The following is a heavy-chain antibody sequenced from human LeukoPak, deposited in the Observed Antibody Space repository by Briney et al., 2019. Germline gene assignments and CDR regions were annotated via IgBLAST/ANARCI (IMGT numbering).Heavy chain of an antibody. J-gene: IGHJ4*03. CDR1: GYTFTSYG. Sequence: ASAKVSCKASGYTFTSYGISWVRQAPGQGLEWMGWISAYNGNTNYAQKLQGRVTMTTDTSTSTAYMELRSLRSDDTAVYYCARVPLIWFGELCYFDYWGQGTLVTVSS. V-gene: IGHV1-18*01. CDR3: ARVPLIWFGELCYFDY. D-gene: IGHD3-10*01. CDR2: ISAYNGNT.